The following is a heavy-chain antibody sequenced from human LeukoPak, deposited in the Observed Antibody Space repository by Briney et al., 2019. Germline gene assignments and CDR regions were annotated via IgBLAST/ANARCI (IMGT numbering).Heavy chain of an antibody. D-gene: IGHD3-16*02. CDR1: GYSFTSYW. CDR3: ARQEVGHVRGSYRYRWFDP. CDR2: IYPGDSDT. V-gene: IGHV5-51*01. J-gene: IGHJ5*02. Sequence: GESLKISCKGSGYSFTSYWIGWVRQMPGKGLEWMGIIYPGDSDTRYSPSFQGQVTISADKSISTAYLQWSSLKASDTAMYYCARQEVGHVRGSYRYRWFDPWGQGTLVTVSS.